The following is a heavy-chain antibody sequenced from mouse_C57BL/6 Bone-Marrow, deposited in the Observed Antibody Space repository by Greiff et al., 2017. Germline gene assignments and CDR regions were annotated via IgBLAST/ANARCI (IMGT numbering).Heavy chain of an antibody. V-gene: IGHV1-81*01. CDR1: GYTFTSYG. CDR3: ARLPYYYGSTYFDY. D-gene: IGHD1-1*01. CDR2: IYPRSGNT. Sequence: LQESGAELARPGASVKLSCKASGYTFTSYGISWVKQRPGQGLEWIGEIYPRSGNTYYNEKFKGKATLTADKSSSTAYMELRSLTSEDSAVYFCARLPYYYGSTYFDYWGQGTTLTVSS. J-gene: IGHJ2*01.